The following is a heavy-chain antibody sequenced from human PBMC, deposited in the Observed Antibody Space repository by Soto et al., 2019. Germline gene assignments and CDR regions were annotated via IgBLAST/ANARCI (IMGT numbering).Heavy chain of an antibody. J-gene: IGHJ6*02. CDR1: GFTFSGSA. Sequence: PGGSLRLSCAASGFTFSGSAMHWVRQASGKGLEWVGRIRSKANSYATAYAASVKGRFTISRDDSKNTAYLQMNSLKTEDTAVYYCRFGVVIEGYGMDVWGQGTTVTVS. CDR2: IRSKANSYAT. D-gene: IGHD3-3*01. V-gene: IGHV3-73*01. CDR3: RFGVVIEGYGMDV.